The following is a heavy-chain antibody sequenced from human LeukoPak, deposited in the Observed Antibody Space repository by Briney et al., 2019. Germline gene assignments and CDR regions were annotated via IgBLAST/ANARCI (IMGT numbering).Heavy chain of an antibody. CDR1: GDSVSSNSAA. J-gene: IGHJ6*03. V-gene: IGHV6-1*01. Sequence: SQTLSLTCAISGDSVSSNSAAWNWIRQSPSRGLEWLGRTYYRSKWYNDYAVSVKSRITINPDTSKNQFSLQLNSVTPEDTAVYYCARGTTPRRGYYYYMDVWGKGTTVTISS. CDR2: TYYRSKWYN. D-gene: IGHD4-17*01. CDR3: ARGTTPRRGYYYYMDV.